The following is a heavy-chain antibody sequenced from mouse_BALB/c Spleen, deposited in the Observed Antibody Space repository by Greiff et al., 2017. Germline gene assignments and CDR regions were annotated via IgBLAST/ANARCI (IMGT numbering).Heavy chain of an antibody. CDR1: GFNIKDTY. Sequence: VQLKESGAELVKPGASVKLSCTASGFNIKDTYMHWVKQRPEQGLEWIGRIDPANGNTKYDPKFQGKATITADTSSNTAYLQLSSLTSEDTAVYYCARWGLYGNSTFAYWGQGTLVTVSA. CDR3: ARWGLYGNSTFAY. D-gene: IGHD2-1*01. J-gene: IGHJ3*01. V-gene: IGHV14-3*02. CDR2: IDPANGNT.